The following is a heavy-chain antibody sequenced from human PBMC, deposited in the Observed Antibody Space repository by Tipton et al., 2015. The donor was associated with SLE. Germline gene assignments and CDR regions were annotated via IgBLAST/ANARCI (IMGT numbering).Heavy chain of an antibody. CDR3: ARDQSSGSAFDY. J-gene: IGHJ4*02. Sequence: TLSLTCAVSGYSIRSGHYWGWIRQPAGKGLEWIGYIYTSGSTNYNPSLKSRVTISVDTSKNQFSLKLSSVTAADTAVYYCARDQSSGSAFDYWGQGTLVTVSS. CDR2: IYTSGST. V-gene: IGHV4-61*09. CDR1: GYSIRSGHY. D-gene: IGHD6-19*01.